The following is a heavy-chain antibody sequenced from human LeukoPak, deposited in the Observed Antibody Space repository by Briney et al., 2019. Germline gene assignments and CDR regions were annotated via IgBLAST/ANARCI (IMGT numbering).Heavy chain of an antibody. J-gene: IGHJ6*03. CDR2: IYYSGST. Sequence: ASETLSLTCTVSGGSISSYYWSWIRQPPGKGLEWIGYIYYSGSTNYNPSLKSRVTISVDTSKNQFSLKLSSVTAADTAVYYCARARYCSGGSCYGHYYYYYMDVWGKGTTVTVSS. CDR3: ARARYCSGGSCYGHYYYYYMDV. CDR1: GGSISSYY. D-gene: IGHD2-15*01. V-gene: IGHV4-59*01.